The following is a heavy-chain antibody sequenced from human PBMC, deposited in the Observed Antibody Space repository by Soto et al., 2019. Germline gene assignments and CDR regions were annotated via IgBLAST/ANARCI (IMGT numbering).Heavy chain of an antibody. V-gene: IGHV3-23*01. CDR1: GFTFSSYA. CDR3: ASLIVVVVAATRGGY. Sequence: EVQLLESGGGLVQPGGSLRLSCAASGFTFSSYAMSWVRQAPGKGLEWVSAISGSGGSTYYADSVKGRFTISRDNSKNTLYLQMNSLRAEDTAVYYCASLIVVVVAATRGGYLGQGTLVTVSS. J-gene: IGHJ4*02. CDR2: ISGSGGST. D-gene: IGHD2-15*01.